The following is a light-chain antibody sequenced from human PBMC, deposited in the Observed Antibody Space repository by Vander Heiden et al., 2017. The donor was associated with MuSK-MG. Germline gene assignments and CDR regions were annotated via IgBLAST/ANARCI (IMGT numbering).Light chain of an antibody. J-gene: IGLJ2*01. CDR1: SLRSYY. Sequence: SSDLPQHPAVSVALGQTVRFTCQGQSLRSYYASWYPQTPGPAPVLLIYGKNIRPSGIPVRFSVSSSGNTASLTITGAQAEDEADYYCISRDSSGNHWAVFGGGTKLTVL. CDR3: ISRDSSGNHWAV. CDR2: GKN. V-gene: IGLV3-19*01.